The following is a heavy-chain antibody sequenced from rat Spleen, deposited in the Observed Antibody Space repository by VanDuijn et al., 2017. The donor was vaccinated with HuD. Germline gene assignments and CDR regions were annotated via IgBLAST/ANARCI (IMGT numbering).Heavy chain of an antibody. Sequence: EVQLVESDGGLVQPGRSLKLSCAASGFTLSDHYMAWVRQAPTKGLEWVATINYDGRSTHYRDSVKGRFTISRDKAKSTLYLQMDSLRSEDTASYYCARHGIYNNYGWFAYWGQGTLVTVSS. CDR2: INYDGRST. V-gene: IGHV5-7*01. CDR1: GFTLSDHY. CDR3: ARHGIYNNYGWFAY. J-gene: IGHJ3*01. D-gene: IGHD1-10*01.